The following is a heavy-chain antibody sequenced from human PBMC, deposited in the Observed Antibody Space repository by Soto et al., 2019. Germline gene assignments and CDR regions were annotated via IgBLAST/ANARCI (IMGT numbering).Heavy chain of an antibody. CDR1: GYTFTSYD. D-gene: IGHD2-2*01. V-gene: IGHV1-8*01. J-gene: IGHJ6*02. CDR2: MNPNSGNT. CDR3: ARDLSSTIHYYYGMDV. Sequence: ASVKVSCKASGYTFTSYDINWVRQATGQGLEWMGWMNPNSGNTGYAQKFQGRVTMTRNTSISTAYMELNSLRAEDTAVYYCARDLSSTIHYYYGMDVWGQGTTVTVSS.